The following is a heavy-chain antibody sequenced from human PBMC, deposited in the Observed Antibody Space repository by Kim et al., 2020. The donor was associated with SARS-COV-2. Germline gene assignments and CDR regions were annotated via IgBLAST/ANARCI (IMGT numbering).Heavy chain of an antibody. V-gene: IGHV4-59*09. J-gene: IGHJ4*02. D-gene: IGHD3-10*01. Sequence: NPPPQSPVTISVDTSKNQFSLKLSSVTAADTAVYYCARGDYYGSGSYCDYWGQGTLVTVSS. CDR3: ARGDYYGSGSYCDY.